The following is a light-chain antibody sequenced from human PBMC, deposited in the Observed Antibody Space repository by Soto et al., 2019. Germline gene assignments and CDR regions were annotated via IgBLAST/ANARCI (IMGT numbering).Light chain of an antibody. J-gene: IGKJ2*01. CDR1: QNIYTN. CDR2: GAS. V-gene: IGKV3-15*01. CDR3: QQYYKWPPET. Sequence: ETVMTQSPDSLFVSPGERLTLSCRASQNIYTNLAWYQQKPGQAHRLLIHGASKRATGIPARFCGSGSGAEFTLTISSLQSEDFAVYYCQQYYKWPPETFGQGTKVDIK.